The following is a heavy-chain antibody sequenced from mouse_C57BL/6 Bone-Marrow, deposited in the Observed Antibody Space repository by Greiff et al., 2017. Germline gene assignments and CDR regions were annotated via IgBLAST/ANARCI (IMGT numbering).Heavy chain of an antibody. CDR2: IDPENGDT. J-gene: IGHJ4*01. CDR1: GFNIKDDY. Sequence: VQLQQSGAELVRPGASVKLSCTASGFNIKDDYMHWVKQRPEQGLEWIGWIDPENGDTEYASKFQGKATITAYTSSNTAYLQLSSLTSEDTAVYYCTTGDFYAMDYWGQGTSVTVSS. V-gene: IGHV14-4*01. CDR3: TTGDFYAMDY.